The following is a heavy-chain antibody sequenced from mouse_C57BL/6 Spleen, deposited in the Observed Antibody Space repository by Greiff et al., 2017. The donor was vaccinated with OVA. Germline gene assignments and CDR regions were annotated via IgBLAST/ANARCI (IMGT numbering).Heavy chain of an antibody. CDR2: INPGSGGT. J-gene: IGHJ4*01. Sequence: QVQLQQSGAELVRPGTSVKVSCKASGYAFTNYLIEWVKQRPGQGLEWIGVINPGSGGTNYNEKFKGKATLTADKSSSTAYMQLSSLTSEDSAVYFCARSDYSNSMDYWGQGTSVTVSS. CDR1: GYAFTNYL. D-gene: IGHD2-5*01. CDR3: ARSDYSNSMDY. V-gene: IGHV1-54*01.